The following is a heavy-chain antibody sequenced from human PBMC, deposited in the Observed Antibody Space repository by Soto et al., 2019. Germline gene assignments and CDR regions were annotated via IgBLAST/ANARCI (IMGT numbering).Heavy chain of an antibody. Sequence: QVQLQQWGAGLLKPSETLSLTCAVYGGSFSGYYWNWIRQPPGKGLEWIGEINHSGSTNYNPSLKSRDTISVDTSKNQFSLKLSSVTAADTAVYYCASGYGRNFDYWGQGALVTVSS. CDR3: ASGYGRNFDY. CDR2: INHSGST. J-gene: IGHJ4*02. V-gene: IGHV4-34*01. CDR1: GGSFSGYY. D-gene: IGHD3-10*01.